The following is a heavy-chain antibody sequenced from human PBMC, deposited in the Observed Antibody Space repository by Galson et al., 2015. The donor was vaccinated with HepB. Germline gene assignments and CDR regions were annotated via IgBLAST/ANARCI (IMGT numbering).Heavy chain of an antibody. CDR3: VRDWGVVAGTAGGFDY. D-gene: IGHD6-19*01. V-gene: IGHV3-30*04. J-gene: IGHJ4*02. CDR1: GFTFSSYA. CDR2: ISYDGSNK. Sequence: SLRLSCAASGFTFSSYAMHWVRQAPGKGLEWVAVISYDGSNKYYADSVKGRFTISRDNSKNTPYLQMNSLRAEDTAVYYCVRDWGVVAGTAGGFDYWGQGTLVTVSS.